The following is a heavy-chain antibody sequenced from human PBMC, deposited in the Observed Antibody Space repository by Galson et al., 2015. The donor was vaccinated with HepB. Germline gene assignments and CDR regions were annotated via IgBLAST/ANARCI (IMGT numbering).Heavy chain of an antibody. J-gene: IGHJ3*02. V-gene: IGHV4-59*01. CDR2: ISYRGTT. Sequence: SETLSLTCTVSGGSFSSYYWSWIRQPPGKGLEWIGYISYRGTTHYNPSLKSRLTISIDTSKNQFSLKLSSVTAADTAVYYCARDSSSGWYFHAFDIWGQGTMVTVSS. D-gene: IGHD6-19*01. CDR3: ARDSSSGWYFHAFDI. CDR1: GGSFSSYY.